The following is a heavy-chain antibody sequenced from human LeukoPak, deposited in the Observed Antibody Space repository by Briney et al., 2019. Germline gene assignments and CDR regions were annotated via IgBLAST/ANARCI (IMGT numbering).Heavy chain of an antibody. V-gene: IGHV3-74*01. Sequence: PGGSLRLSCAASGFTFSSYWMHWVRQAPGKGLGWVSRINSDGSATIYADSVRGRFTISRDNAKDTLYLQMSGLRVEDTAVYHCASDSPYYGMDVWGQGTTVAVSS. CDR2: INSDGSAT. J-gene: IGHJ6*02. CDR3: ASDSPYYGMDV. CDR1: GFTFSSYW.